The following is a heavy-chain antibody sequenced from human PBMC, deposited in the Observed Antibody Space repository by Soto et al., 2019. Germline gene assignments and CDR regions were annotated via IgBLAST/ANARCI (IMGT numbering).Heavy chain of an antibody. V-gene: IGHV4-4*02. CDR1: GGSVGTNNW. J-gene: IGHJ4*02. Sequence: SETLSLTCDVSGGSVGTNNWWGWVHQPPGQGLEWMGEIHFGGTVNFNPTLESRLAMSMDTSKNQVSLRLRSVTAADTALYFCARAFLLDSSGYYYFDSWGQGTLVTVSS. CDR2: IHFGGTV. D-gene: IGHD3-22*01. CDR3: ARAFLLDSSGYYYFDS.